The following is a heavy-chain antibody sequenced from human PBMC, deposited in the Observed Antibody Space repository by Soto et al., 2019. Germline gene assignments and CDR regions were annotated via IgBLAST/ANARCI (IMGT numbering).Heavy chain of an antibody. Sequence: GGSLRLSCAASGFTFSSYSMNWVRQAPGKGLEWVSSISSSSSYIYYADSVKGRFTNSRDNAKNSLYLQMNSLRAEDTAVYYCARDGIYGDYFVYWGQGTLVTVSS. CDR2: ISSSSSYI. CDR3: ARDGIYGDYFVY. V-gene: IGHV3-21*01. D-gene: IGHD4-17*01. J-gene: IGHJ4*02. CDR1: GFTFSSYS.